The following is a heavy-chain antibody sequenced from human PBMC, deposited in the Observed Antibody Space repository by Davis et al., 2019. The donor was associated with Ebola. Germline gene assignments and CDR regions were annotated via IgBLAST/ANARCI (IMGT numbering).Heavy chain of an antibody. CDR2: MSGTSSVT. J-gene: IGHJ4*02. D-gene: IGHD6-25*01. Sequence: PGGSLRLSCAASGFAFSSYAMSWVRQAPGKGLESVATMSGTSSVTFYALSVKGRFTISRDNSRNTLYLQMNSLRAEDTAVYYCAKHPGTYGSVGPFDYWGQGTLVTVSS. CDR1: GFAFSSYA. CDR3: AKHPGTYGSVGPFDY. V-gene: IGHV3-23*01.